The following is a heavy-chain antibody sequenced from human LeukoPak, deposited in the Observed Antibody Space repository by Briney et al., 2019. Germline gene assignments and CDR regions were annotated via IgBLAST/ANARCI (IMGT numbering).Heavy chain of an antibody. CDR3: ARARITMIVVVHPFDY. Sequence: PGGSLRLSCAASGFTFSSYWMSWVRQAPGKGLEWVANIKQDGSEKYYVDSVKGRFTISRDNAKNSLYLQMNSLRAEDTAVYYCARARITMIVVVHPFDYWGQGTLVTVSS. CDR1: GFTFSSYW. V-gene: IGHV3-7*04. D-gene: IGHD3-22*01. CDR2: IKQDGSEK. J-gene: IGHJ4*02.